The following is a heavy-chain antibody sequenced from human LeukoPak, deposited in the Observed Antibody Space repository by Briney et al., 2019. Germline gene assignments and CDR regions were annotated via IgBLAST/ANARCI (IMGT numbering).Heavy chain of an antibody. CDR2: ISKDGSNE. CDR1: GFTFSSYV. CDR3: ARDRPDITIFGAFGY. Sequence: GGSLRLSCAASGFTFSSYVMHWVRQAPGKGLECVAVISKDGSNEYYGDSVKGRFTISRDNSKNTLYLQMNSLRAEDTAVYYCARDRPDITIFGAFGYCGQGTLVTVSS. D-gene: IGHD3-3*01. V-gene: IGHV3-30*04. J-gene: IGHJ4*02.